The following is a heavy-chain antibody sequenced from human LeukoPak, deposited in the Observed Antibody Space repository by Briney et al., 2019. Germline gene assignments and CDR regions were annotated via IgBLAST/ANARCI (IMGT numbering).Heavy chain of an antibody. CDR1: GFTFSTYW. CDR2: IKSDGST. J-gene: IGHJ1*01. V-gene: IGHV3-74*01. Sequence: GGSLRLSCAAAGFTFSTYWMHWVRQAPGKGLGWVSRIKSDGSTNYADSVKGRFTISRDNANNTLSLQMNRLRPEDTGVYYFAXXPSXIGGYYPEYFRHWGQGTLVTVSS. CDR3: AXXPSXIGGYYPEYFRH. D-gene: IGHD3-22*01.